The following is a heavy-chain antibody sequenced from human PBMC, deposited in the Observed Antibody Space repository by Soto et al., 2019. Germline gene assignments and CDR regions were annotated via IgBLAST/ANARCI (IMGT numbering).Heavy chain of an antibody. Sequence: PSETLSLTCTVSGGSISSSSYYWGWIRKPPGKGLAWIGSIYYSGSTYYNPSLKGRFTISRDNAKNSLYLEMNRLRAEDTAVYYCARESEDLTSNFDYWGQGTLVTVSS. J-gene: IGHJ4*02. CDR3: ARESEDLTSNFDY. CDR1: GGSISSSSYY. V-gene: IGHV4-39*02. CDR2: IYYSGST.